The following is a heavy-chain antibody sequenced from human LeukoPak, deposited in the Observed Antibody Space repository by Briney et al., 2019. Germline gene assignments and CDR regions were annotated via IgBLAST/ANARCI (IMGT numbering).Heavy chain of an antibody. CDR1: GFTFSSYD. D-gene: IGHD5-12*01. V-gene: IGHV3-13*01. CDR3: ARDSGYSSDDAY. CDR2: IGTAGDT. J-gene: IGHJ4*02. Sequence: GGSLRLSCAASGFTFSSYDMHWVRQATGKGLEWVSAIGTAGDTYYPGSVKGRFTISRENAKNSLYLQMNSLRVEDTAVYYCARDSGYSSDDAYWGQGTLVTVSS.